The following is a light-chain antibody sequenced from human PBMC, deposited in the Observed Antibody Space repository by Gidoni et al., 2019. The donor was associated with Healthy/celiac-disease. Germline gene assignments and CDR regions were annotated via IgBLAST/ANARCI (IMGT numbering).Light chain of an antibody. Sequence: EIVLTQSPATLSLSPGERATLSCRASQSVSSYLAWYQQKPGQAPRLLIYDASNRATGIPARFSGSGSGTDFTLTLSSLEPEDFAVYYCQQRSNWPTFXGXTKAEIK. V-gene: IGKV3-11*01. J-gene: IGKJ4*01. CDR1: QSVSSY. CDR2: DAS. CDR3: QQRSNWPT.